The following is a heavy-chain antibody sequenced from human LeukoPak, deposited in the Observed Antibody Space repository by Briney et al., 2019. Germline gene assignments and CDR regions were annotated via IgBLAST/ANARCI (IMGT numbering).Heavy chain of an antibody. CDR1: GYTFTGHY. Sequence: ASVKVSCKASGYTFTGHYMHWVRQAPGQGLEWMGWINPNSGGTNFEQKFQGRVTMTRDTSSSTVYMEVSRLTSDDTAVYYCARARSSGKRHNWFDPWGQGTLVTVSS. J-gene: IGHJ5*02. CDR3: ARARSSGKRHNWFDP. V-gene: IGHV1-2*02. CDR2: INPNSGGT. D-gene: IGHD6-19*01.